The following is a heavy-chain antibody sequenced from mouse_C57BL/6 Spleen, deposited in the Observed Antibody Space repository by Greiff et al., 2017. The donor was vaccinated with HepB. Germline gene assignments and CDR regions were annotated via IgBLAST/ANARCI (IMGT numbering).Heavy chain of an antibody. V-gene: IGHV3-8*01. CDR3: ARSGSGYVRHYAMDY. Sequence: EVKLMESGPGLAKPSQTLSLTCSVTGYSITSDYWNWIRKFPGTKLEYMGYISYSGSTYYNPSLKSRISITRDTSKNQYYLQLNSVTTEDTATYYCARSGSGYVRHYAMDYWGQGTSVTVSS. CDR2: ISYSGST. J-gene: IGHJ4*01. D-gene: IGHD3-2*02. CDR1: GYSITSDY.